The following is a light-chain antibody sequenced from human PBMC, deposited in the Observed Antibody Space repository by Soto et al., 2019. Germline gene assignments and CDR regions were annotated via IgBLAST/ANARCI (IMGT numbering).Light chain of an antibody. CDR3: QEYKSYSPYT. CDR1: QTIGSW. Sequence: DIQLTQFPSTLSASIGDRVTITCRATQTIGSWLAWYQQKPGKAPKLLIYRASSLETGVPSRFSGSGSGPEFTLTISSLQSDDFASYYCQEYKSYSPYTFGQGTRLEIK. J-gene: IGKJ2*01. V-gene: IGKV1-5*03. CDR2: RAS.